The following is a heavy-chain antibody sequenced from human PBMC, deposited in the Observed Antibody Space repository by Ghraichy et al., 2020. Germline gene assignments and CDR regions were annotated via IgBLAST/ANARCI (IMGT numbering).Heavy chain of an antibody. Sequence: SETLSLTCTVSGGSISSYYWSWIRQPPGKELEWIGYIYYSGSTNYNPSLKSRVTISVDTSKNQFSLKLSSVTAADTAVYYCARDLPFDYWGQGTLVTVSS. J-gene: IGHJ4*02. CDR2: IYYSGST. CDR1: GGSISSYY. V-gene: IGHV4-59*01. CDR3: ARDLPFDY.